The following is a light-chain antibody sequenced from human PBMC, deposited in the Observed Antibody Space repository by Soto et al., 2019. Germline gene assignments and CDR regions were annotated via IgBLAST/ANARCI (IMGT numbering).Light chain of an antibody. CDR1: NLGSKS. CDR3: QVWDSSSDHWV. Sequence: SYELTQPPSVSGAPGQTARMTCAGNNLGSKSVHWYQQKAGQAPVLVVYDDSDRPSGIPERFSGSNSGNTATLTISRVEAGDEADYYCQVWDSSSDHWVFGGGTKLTVL. J-gene: IGLJ3*02. CDR2: DDS. V-gene: IGLV3-21*02.